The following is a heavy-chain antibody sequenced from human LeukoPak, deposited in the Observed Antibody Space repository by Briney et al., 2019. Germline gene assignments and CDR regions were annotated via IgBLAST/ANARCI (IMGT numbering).Heavy chain of an antibody. Sequence: GGSLRLSCAASGFTFSIYAMSWVRQAPGKGLEWVSAISGSGGSTYYADSVKGRFTVSRDNSKNTLYLQMNSLRAEDTAVYYCAKSRFGGVIVDFDYWGQGTLVTVSS. J-gene: IGHJ4*02. D-gene: IGHD3-16*02. CDR1: GFTFSIYA. CDR2: ISGSGGST. V-gene: IGHV3-23*01. CDR3: AKSRFGGVIVDFDY.